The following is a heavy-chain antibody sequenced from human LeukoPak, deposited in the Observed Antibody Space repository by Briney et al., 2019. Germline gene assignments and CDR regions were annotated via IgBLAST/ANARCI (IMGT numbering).Heavy chain of an antibody. CDR2: IYYSGST. CDR3: ARNDSSGYFDY. Sequence: SETLSLTCAVSGYSISSGYYWGWIRQPPGKGLEWIGSIYYSGSTHYNPSLKSRVTISVDTSKNQFSLKLNSVTAADTAVYYCARNDSSGYFDYWGQGTLVTVSS. V-gene: IGHV4-38-2*01. CDR1: GYSISSGYY. J-gene: IGHJ4*02. D-gene: IGHD3-22*01.